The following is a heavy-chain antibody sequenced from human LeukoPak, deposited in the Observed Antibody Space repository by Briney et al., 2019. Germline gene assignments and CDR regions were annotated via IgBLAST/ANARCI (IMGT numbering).Heavy chain of an antibody. CDR1: GFIFSHYG. D-gene: IGHD3-3*01. V-gene: IGHV3-30*18. Sequence: PGRSLRLSCEASGFIFSHYGMHWVRQAPGKGLEWVAVISYDGSKKYYADSVGGRFTISRDNSKNTVYLQMNSLRAEDTAVYYCVKEGRDTTFGVLVPFDYWGQGALVIVSS. CDR2: ISYDGSKK. J-gene: IGHJ4*02. CDR3: VKEGRDTTFGVLVPFDY.